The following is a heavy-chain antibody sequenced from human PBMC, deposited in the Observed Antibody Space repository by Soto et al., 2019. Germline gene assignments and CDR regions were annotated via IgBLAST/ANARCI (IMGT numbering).Heavy chain of an antibody. J-gene: IGHJ4*02. CDR3: SRDSSNGWCQHFDF. D-gene: IGHD6-19*01. Sequence: PWEYLKISCQGSGYNFANYWIVWVRQMPGQGLEFLGTIYPGDSDTRYGPSFEGHVTISADKSISTAYLQWSSLKASDTARYYCSRDSSNGWCQHFDFWAQGTQVPVSS. CDR1: GYNFANYW. V-gene: IGHV5-51*01. CDR2: IYPGDSDT.